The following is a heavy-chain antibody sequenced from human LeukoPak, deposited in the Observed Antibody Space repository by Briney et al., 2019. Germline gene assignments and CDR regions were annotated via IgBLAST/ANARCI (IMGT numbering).Heavy chain of an antibody. Sequence: PLETLSLTCTVSGGSISSHYWSWIRQPPGKGLEWIGYIYYSGSTNYNPSLKSRVTISVDTSKNQFSLKLSSVTAADTAVYYCARAAVTTYYYYYYMDVWGKGTTVTVSS. D-gene: IGHD4-11*01. CDR2: IYYSGST. CDR1: GGSISSHY. CDR3: ARAAVTTYYYYYYMDV. J-gene: IGHJ6*03. V-gene: IGHV4-59*11.